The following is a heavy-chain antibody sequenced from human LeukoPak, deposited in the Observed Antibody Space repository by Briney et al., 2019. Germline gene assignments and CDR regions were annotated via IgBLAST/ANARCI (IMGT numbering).Heavy chain of an antibody. CDR3: ATDPGDILTGYYGPNDY. CDR2: INPNSGGT. CDR1: GYTFTGYY. J-gene: IGHJ4*02. V-gene: IGHV1-2*02. Sequence: GASVKVSCKASGYTFTGYYMHWVRQAPGQGLEWMGWINPNSGGTNYAQKFQGRVTMTRDTSISTAYMELSRLRSDDTAVYYCATDPGDILTGYYGPNDYWGQGTLVTVSS. D-gene: IGHD3-9*01.